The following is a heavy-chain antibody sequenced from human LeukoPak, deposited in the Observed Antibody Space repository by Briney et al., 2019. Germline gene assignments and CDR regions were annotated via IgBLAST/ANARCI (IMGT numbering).Heavy chain of an antibody. D-gene: IGHD3-10*02. V-gene: IGHV4-38-2*01. CDR3: ARHMTTDMLDAFDI. CDR1: GYSISSGYY. CDR2: ISHRGST. J-gene: IGHJ3*02. Sequence: PSETLSLTCAVSGYSISSGYYWAWIRQFPGKGLEWIGSISHRGSTYDNPSLKSRVTTSVDASKNHFSLTLSSVTAADTAVYHCARHMTTDMLDAFDIWGQGTMVIISS.